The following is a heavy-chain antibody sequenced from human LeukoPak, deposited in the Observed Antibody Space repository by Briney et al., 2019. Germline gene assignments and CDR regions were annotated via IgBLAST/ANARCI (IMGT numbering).Heavy chain of an antibody. J-gene: IGHJ4*02. D-gene: IGHD4-11*01. V-gene: IGHV3-9*01. CDR1: GFTFDDYA. CDR2: ISWNSGSI. Sequence: GGSLRLSCAASGFTFDDYAMHWVRQAPGKGLEWVSGISWNSGSIGYADSVKGRFTISRDNAKNSLYLQMNSLRTEDAALYYCAKGKDYSNYASFDSWGQGTLVTVSS. CDR3: AKGKDYSNYASFDS.